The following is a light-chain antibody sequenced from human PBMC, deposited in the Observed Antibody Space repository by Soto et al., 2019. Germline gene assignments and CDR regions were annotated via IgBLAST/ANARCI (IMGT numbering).Light chain of an antibody. CDR3: QQRSNWPIT. V-gene: IGKV3-11*01. Sequence: EIVLTQSPATLSLFPGERATPSCLASQSVSSYLAWYQQKPGQAPRLLIYDASNRATGIPARFSGSGSGTDFTLTISSLEPEDFAVYYCQQRSNWPITFGQGTRLEIK. J-gene: IGKJ5*01. CDR2: DAS. CDR1: QSVSSY.